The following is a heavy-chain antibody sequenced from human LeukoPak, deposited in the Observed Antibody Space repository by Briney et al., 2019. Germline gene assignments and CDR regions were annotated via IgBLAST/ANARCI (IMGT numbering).Heavy chain of an antibody. CDR2: INAGNGNT. D-gene: IGHD4-17*01. Sequence: ASVKVSCKASGYTFTSYAMHWVRQAPGQRLEWIGWINAGNGNTKYSQKFQGRVTITRDTSASTAYMELSSLRSEDTAVYYCARGVTTIPYFDYWGQGTLVTVSS. J-gene: IGHJ4*02. CDR3: ARGVTTIPYFDY. CDR1: GYTFTSYA. V-gene: IGHV1-3*01.